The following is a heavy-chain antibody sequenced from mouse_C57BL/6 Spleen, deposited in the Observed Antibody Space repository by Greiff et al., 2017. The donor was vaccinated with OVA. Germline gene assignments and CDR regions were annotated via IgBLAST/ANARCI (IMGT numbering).Heavy chain of an antibody. J-gene: IGHJ4*01. V-gene: IGHV5-17*01. CDR3: ARDDGYFTSYAMDY. Sequence: EVQLVESGGGLVKPGRSLKLSCAASGFTFSDYGMHWVRQAPEKGLEWVAYISSGSSTIYYADTVKGRFTISRDNAKNTLFLQMTSLRSEDTAMYYCARDDGYFTSYAMDYWGQGTSVTVSS. CDR1: GFTFSDYG. D-gene: IGHD2-3*01. CDR2: ISSGSSTI.